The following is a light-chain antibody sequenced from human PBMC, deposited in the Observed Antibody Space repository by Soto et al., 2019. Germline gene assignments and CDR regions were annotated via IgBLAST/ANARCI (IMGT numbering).Light chain of an antibody. CDR1: QSISSW. CDR2: KAS. Sequence: DIQITHRLGNPFPSVGXPDPIICRASQSISSWLAWYQQKPGKAPKLLIYKASSLESGVPSRFSGSGSGTDFTLTISSLQPEDIATYYCQESYSTSFGQGTKVDI. J-gene: IGKJ1*01. V-gene: IGKV1-5*03. CDR3: QESYSTS.